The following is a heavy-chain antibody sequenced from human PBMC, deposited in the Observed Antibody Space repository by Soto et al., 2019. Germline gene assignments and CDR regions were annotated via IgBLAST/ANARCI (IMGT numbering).Heavy chain of an antibody. V-gene: IGHV4-39*01. D-gene: IGHD4-17*01. CDR3: VRQDGDNWFDS. CDR2: ISYIGTT. Sequence: QLQLQESGPGLVKPSESLFLMCTVSGVSLNNGAYYWGWLRQPPGMGLEWIGSISYIGTTYYNPSLQSGLTISVYTSKNQFSLTLTPVTAADTAIYYCVRQDGDNWFDSWGQGALVTFSS. J-gene: IGHJ5*01. CDR1: GVSLNNGAYY.